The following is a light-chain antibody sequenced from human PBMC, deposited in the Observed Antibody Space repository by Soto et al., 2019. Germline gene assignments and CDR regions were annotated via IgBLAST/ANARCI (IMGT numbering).Light chain of an antibody. CDR2: EVT. CDR3: SSYTARSTPV. J-gene: IGLJ1*01. CDR1: SSDVGGYNY. V-gene: IGLV2-14*01. Sequence: QSVLTQPASVSGSPGQSITISCTGTSSDVGGYNYVSWYQQHPGKAPKLLIFEVTSRPSWVSDRFSGSKSTNTASLTISGLQPDDEADYYCSSYTARSTPVFGTGTKVTVL.